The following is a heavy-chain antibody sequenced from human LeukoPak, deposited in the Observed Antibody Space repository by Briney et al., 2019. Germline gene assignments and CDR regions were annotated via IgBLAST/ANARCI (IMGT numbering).Heavy chain of an antibody. V-gene: IGHV3-11*04. CDR2: ITSSGSSI. Sequence: PGGSLRLSCAASGFTFSDYYMSWIRQAPGKGLEWISSITSSGSSIYYADSVKGRFTISRDNAKNSLYLQLNSLRAEDTAVYYCARGNTYSSGWFFDYWGQGTLVTVSS. CDR3: ARGNTYSSGWFFDY. D-gene: IGHD6-19*01. J-gene: IGHJ4*02. CDR1: GFTFSDYY.